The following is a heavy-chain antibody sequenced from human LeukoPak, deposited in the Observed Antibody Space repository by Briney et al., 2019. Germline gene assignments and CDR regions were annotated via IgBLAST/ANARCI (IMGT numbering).Heavy chain of an antibody. CDR3: ARVDDILTGYNVPDDY. CDR2: ISSDGNNT. D-gene: IGHD3-9*01. CDR1: GFPLSTYW. V-gene: IGHV3-74*01. Sequence: GGSLRLSCAASGFPLSTYWMHWVRQAPGKGLVWLSRISSDGNNTNYADSVKDRFTISRDNAKNSLYLQMNSLRAEDTAVYYCARVDDILTGYNVPDDYWGQGTLVTVSS. J-gene: IGHJ4*02.